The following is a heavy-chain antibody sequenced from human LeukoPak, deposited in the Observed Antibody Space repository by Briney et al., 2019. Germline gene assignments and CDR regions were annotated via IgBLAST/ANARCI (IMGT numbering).Heavy chain of an antibody. D-gene: IGHD3-22*01. CDR1: GFTFSNYG. J-gene: IGHJ5*02. Sequence: GGSLRLSCAASGFTFSNYGMHWVRQAPDKGLEWVAFIRYEGSETYYADSVKGRFTISGDNAKNTLNLQMNSLRAEDTAVYYCARDLGQYYDTSDNWFDPWGQGTLVTVSS. CDR2: IRYEGSET. CDR3: ARDLGQYYDTSDNWFDP. V-gene: IGHV3-30*02.